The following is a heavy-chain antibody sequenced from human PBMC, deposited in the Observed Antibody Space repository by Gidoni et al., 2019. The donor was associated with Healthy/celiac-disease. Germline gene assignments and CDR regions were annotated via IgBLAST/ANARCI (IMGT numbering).Heavy chain of an antibody. J-gene: IGHJ4*02. CDR3: ARVPYYYDSSGYH. Sequence: QVQLQQWGAGLLKPSETLSLTCAVYGGSFSGYYWSWIRQPPGKGLEWIGEINHSGSTNYNPSLKSRVTISVDTSKNQFSLKLSSVTAADTAVYYCARVPYYYDSSGYHWGQGTLVTVSS. CDR2: INHSGST. CDR1: GGSFSGYY. V-gene: IGHV4-34*01. D-gene: IGHD3-22*01.